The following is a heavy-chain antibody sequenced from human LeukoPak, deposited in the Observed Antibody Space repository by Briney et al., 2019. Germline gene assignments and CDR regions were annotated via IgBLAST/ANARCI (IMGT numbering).Heavy chain of an antibody. CDR1: GYTFTSYY. J-gene: IGHJ4*02. CDR3: ATGLPTVTTPSDY. V-gene: IGHV1-2*02. Sequence: ASVKVSCKASGYTFTSYYMHWVRQAPGQGLEWMGWINSNSGGTKNAQKFQGRVTMTRDTSISTGYMELSSLRSEDTAVYYCATGLPTVTTPSDYWGQGTLVTVSS. CDR2: INSNSGGT. D-gene: IGHD4-17*01.